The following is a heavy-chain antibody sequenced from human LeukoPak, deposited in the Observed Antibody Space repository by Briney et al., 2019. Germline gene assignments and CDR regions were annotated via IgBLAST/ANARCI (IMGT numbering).Heavy chain of an antibody. Sequence: SETLSLTCTVSGGSISSYYWSWIRQPPGKGLEWIGYIYYGGSTNYNPSLKSRVTISVDTSKNQFSLKLSSVTAADTAVYYCARTWNDGWFDPWGQGTLATVSS. CDR3: ARTWNDGWFDP. V-gene: IGHV4-59*01. J-gene: IGHJ5*02. D-gene: IGHD1-1*01. CDR1: GGSISSYY. CDR2: IYYGGST.